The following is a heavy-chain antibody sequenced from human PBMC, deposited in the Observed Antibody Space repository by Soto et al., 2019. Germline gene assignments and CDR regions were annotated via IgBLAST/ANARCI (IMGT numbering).Heavy chain of an antibody. D-gene: IGHD3-22*01. Sequence: GSLRLSCAASGFTVSSNYMSWVRQAPGKGLEWVSVIYSGGSTYYADSVKGRFTISRDNSKNTLYLQMNSLRAEDAAVYYCARAMTWLTDAFDIWGQGTMVTVSS. CDR2: IYSGGST. CDR1: GFTVSSNY. V-gene: IGHV3-53*01. J-gene: IGHJ3*02. CDR3: ARAMTWLTDAFDI.